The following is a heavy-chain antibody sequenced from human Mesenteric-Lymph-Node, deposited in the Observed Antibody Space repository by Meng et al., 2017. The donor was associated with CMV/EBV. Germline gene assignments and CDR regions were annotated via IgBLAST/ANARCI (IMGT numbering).Heavy chain of an antibody. CDR1: GGSISRSSYY. J-gene: IGHJ4*02. CDR2: IYYSGNT. CDR3: ARVTIFGVVISDY. V-gene: IGHV4-39*07. D-gene: IGHD3-3*01. Sequence: SETLSLTCTVSGGSISRSSYYWAWIRQPPGKGLEWIGSIYYSGNTYYNPSLKSRVTISVDTSKNQFSLKLSSVTAADTAVYYCARVTIFGVVISDYWGQGTLVTVSS.